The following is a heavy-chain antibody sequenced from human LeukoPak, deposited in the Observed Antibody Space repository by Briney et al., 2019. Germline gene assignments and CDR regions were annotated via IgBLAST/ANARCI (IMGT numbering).Heavy chain of an antibody. D-gene: IGHD4-23*01. CDR3: ARIRWRGDAFDI. Sequence: SQTLSLTCTVSGGSISSGGYYWSWIRQHPGNLEWIGYIYYSGSTYYNPSLKSRVTISVDTSKNQFSLKLSSVTAADTAVYYCARIRWRGDAFDIWGQGTMVTVSS. V-gene: IGHV4-31*03. J-gene: IGHJ3*02. CDR1: GGSISSGGYY. CDR2: IYYSGST.